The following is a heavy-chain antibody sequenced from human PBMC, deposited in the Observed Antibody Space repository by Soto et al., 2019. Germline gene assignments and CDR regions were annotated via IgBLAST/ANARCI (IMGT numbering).Heavy chain of an antibody. CDR2: ISWNSGSI. V-gene: IGHV3-9*01. CDR1: GFTFDDYA. Sequence: GGSLRLSCAASGFTFDDYAMHWVRQAPGKGLEWVSGISWNSGSIGYADSVKDRFTISRDNAKNSLYLQMNSLRAEDTALYYCAKDIYFDYWGQGTLVTVSS. J-gene: IGHJ4*02. CDR3: AKDIYFDY.